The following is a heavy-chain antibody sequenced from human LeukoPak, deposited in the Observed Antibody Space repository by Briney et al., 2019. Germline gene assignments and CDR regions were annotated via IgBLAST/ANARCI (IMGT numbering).Heavy chain of an antibody. D-gene: IGHD5-18*01. J-gene: IGHJ3*02. CDR3: ARYGYSYAITGDAFDI. Sequence: GGSLRLSCAASGFTFSDYYMSWVRQAPGKGVEWVSYISSSGSTIYYADSVKGRFTISRDNAKNSLYLQMNSLRAEDTAVYYCARYGYSYAITGDAFDIWGQGTMVTVSS. CDR2: ISSSGSTI. V-gene: IGHV3-11*01. CDR1: GFTFSDYY.